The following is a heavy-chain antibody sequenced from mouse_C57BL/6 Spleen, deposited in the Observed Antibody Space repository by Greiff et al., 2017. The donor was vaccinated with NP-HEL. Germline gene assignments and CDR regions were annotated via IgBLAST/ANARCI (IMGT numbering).Heavy chain of an antibody. Sequence: QVQLKQPGAELVKPGASVKVSCKASGYTFTSYWMHWVKQRPGQGLEWIGRIHPSDSGTNYNQKFKGKATLTVDKSSSTAYMQLSSLTSEDSAVYYCAIEVLGLLYYAMDYWGQGTSVTVSS. CDR1: GYTFTSYW. D-gene: IGHD4-1*01. CDR3: AIEVLGLLYYAMDY. CDR2: IHPSDSGT. V-gene: IGHV1-74*01. J-gene: IGHJ4*01.